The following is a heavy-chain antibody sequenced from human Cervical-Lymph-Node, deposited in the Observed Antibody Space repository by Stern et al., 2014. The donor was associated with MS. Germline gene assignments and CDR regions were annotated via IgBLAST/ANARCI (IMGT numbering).Heavy chain of an antibody. CDR1: GGSISSAEYY. CDR2: IHSSGTT. Sequence: QLQLQESGPGLVKPSQTLSLTCAVTGGSISSAEYYWSWLRQSPGNGLEWIGYIHSSGTTYYNPSLKSRVTISVDTSKNQFSLKLRSVTAADTAVYYCSRDADGYSLVFGYWGRGTLVTVSS. CDR3: SRDADGYSLVFGY. J-gene: IGHJ4*02. V-gene: IGHV4-30-4*01. D-gene: IGHD5-24*01.